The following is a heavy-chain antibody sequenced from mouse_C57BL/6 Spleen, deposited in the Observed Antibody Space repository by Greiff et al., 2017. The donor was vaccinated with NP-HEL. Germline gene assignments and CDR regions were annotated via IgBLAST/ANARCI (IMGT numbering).Heavy chain of an antibody. CDR2: IKSKSNNYAT. D-gene: IGHD2-3*01. Sequence: VKLVESGGGLVQPKGSLKLSCAASGFSFNPYAMNWVRQAPGRGLEWVARIKSKSNNYATYYADSLKDRFTISRDDSESMLYLQMNNLKTEDTAMYYCVAGGTYDGYPGWFAYWGQGTLVTVSA. CDR3: VAGGTYDGYPGWFAY. V-gene: IGHV10-1*01. J-gene: IGHJ3*01. CDR1: GFSFNPYA.